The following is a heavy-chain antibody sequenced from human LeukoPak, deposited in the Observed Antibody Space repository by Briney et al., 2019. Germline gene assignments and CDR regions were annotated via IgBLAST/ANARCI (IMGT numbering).Heavy chain of an antibody. CDR2: INRGGST. CDR3: ARDDVSYYDSSGSDNWFDP. V-gene: IGHV4-34*10. J-gene: IGHJ5*02. D-gene: IGHD3-22*01. Sequence: PSETLSLTCAVYGGSFSDYYWSWIRQPPGKGLEWFGEINRGGSTTYNPSLKSRVTMSVDTSKNQFSLKLSSVTAADTAVYYCARDDVSYYDSSGSDNWFDPWGQGTLVTVSS. CDR1: GGSFSDYY.